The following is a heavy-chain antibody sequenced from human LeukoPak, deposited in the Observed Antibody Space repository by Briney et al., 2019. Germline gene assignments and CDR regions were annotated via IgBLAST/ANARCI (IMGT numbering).Heavy chain of an antibody. J-gene: IGHJ3*02. CDR3: ARDRYSSGWADAFDI. CDR2: IWYDGSNK. Sequence: GGSLRLSCVAPGFIFSSHGMHWVRQAPGKGLEWVAVIWYDGSNKYYADSVKGRFTISRDNSKNTLYLQMNSLRADDTAVYYCARDRYSSGWADAFDIWGQGTMVTVSS. CDR1: GFIFSSHG. D-gene: IGHD6-19*01. V-gene: IGHV3-33*01.